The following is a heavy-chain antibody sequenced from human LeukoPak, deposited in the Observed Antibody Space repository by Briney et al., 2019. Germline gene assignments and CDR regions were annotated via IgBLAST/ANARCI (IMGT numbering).Heavy chain of an antibody. CDR2: IYSGGST. J-gene: IGHJ5*02. CDR3: AKDYGDYWGWFDP. D-gene: IGHD4-17*01. Sequence: PGGSLRLSCAASGFTVSSNYMSWVRQAPGKGLEWVSVIYSGGSTYYADSVKGRFTISRDNSKNTLYLQMNSLRAEDTALYYCAKDYGDYWGWFDPWGQGTLVTVSS. V-gene: IGHV3-53*01. CDR1: GFTVSSNY.